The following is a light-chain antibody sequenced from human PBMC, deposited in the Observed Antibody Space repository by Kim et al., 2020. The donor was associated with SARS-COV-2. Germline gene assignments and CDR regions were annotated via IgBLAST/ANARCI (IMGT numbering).Light chain of an antibody. CDR1: ALPKQY. CDR2: KDS. Sequence: SPGQTARITCSGDALPKQYASWYQQKPGQAPVLVIYKDSERPSGMPERFSGASSGTTVTLTISGVQAEDEADYYCQSADSSGTHVVFGGGTQLTVL. V-gene: IGLV3-25*03. CDR3: QSADSSGTHVV. J-gene: IGLJ2*01.